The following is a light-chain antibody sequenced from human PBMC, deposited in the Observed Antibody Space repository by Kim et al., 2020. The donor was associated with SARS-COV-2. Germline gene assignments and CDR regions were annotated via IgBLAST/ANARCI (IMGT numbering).Light chain of an antibody. Sequence: LSPGERATLSCSGSQSGSRYLAWDQQKPGQAPRDLNYNASKRATGVPARFSGSGSGTDFNLTISSLEPEDFAVYYCQQRSNWPLTFGGGTKVDIK. CDR3: QQRSNWPLT. CDR1: QSGSRY. CDR2: NAS. V-gene: IGKV3-11*01. J-gene: IGKJ4*01.